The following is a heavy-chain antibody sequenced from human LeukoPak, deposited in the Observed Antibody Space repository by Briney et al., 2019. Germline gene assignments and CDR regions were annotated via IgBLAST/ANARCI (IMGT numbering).Heavy chain of an antibody. J-gene: IGHJ4*02. D-gene: IGHD5-12*01. Sequence: SETLSLTCTVSGGSISSYYRSWIRQPPGKGLEWIGRIYSTGRSDYNPSLKSRITMSVDTSKNQFSLKLSSVTAADTAVYYCARDGPRSGYDLGHFDNLGQGTLVTASS. CDR3: ARDGPRSGYDLGHFDN. CDR1: GGSISSYY. V-gene: IGHV4-4*07. CDR2: IYSTGRS.